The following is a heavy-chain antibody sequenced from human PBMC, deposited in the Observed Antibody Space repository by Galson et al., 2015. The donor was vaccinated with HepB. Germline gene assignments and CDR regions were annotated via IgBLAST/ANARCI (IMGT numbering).Heavy chain of an antibody. D-gene: IGHD6-6*01. V-gene: IGHV5-10-1*01. Sequence: QSGAEVKKPGESLRISCKGSGYSFTSYWISWVRQMPGKGLEWMGRIDPSDSYTNYNPSFQGHVTISADKSISTAYLQWSSLKASDTAMYYCARHGIAARPDYYYYYMDVWGKGTTVTVSS. J-gene: IGHJ6*03. CDR1: GYSFTSYW. CDR3: ARHGIAARPDYYYYYMDV. CDR2: IDPSDSYT.